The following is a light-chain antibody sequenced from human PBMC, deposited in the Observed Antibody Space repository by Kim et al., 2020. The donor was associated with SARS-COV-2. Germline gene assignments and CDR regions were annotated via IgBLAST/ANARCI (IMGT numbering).Light chain of an antibody. V-gene: IGLV1-44*01. CDR2: SSD. CDR3: AAWDDSVNVVV. J-gene: IGLJ3*02. Sequence: QRVPISCAASTSNIGSKPVSWYQQLPGTAPKPLLYSSDQRPSGVPDRVSGSKSGTSASLAISGLQSEDEADYYCAAWDDSVNVVVFGGGTQLTVL. CDR1: TSNIGSKP.